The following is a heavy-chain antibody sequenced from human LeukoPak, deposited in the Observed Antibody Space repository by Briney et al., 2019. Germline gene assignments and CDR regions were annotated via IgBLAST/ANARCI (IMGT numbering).Heavy chain of an antibody. CDR1: GFTFSNYW. CDR3: ARGGHRQKEF. Sequence: QAGGSLRLSCAASGFTFSNYWMTWVRQSPGKGLEWVAIIKHDGSDKYCVDSVKGRFTISRDNAKNSLYLQMSSLRAEDTAVYYCARGGHRQKEFWGQGTLVTVSP. D-gene: IGHD3-10*01. V-gene: IGHV3-7*01. CDR2: IKHDGSDK. J-gene: IGHJ4*02.